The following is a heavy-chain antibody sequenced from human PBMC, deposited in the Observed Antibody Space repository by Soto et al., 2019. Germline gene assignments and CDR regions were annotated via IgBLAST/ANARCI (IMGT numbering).Heavy chain of an antibody. CDR2: VHYSGGA. J-gene: IGHJ4*02. V-gene: IGHV4-39*01. CDR3: ARHRWGSGSYSGLLDF. CDR1: GGSISTSSYF. D-gene: IGHD3-10*01. Sequence: QLQLQESGPGLVKPSETLSLTCSVSGGSISTSSYFWGWIRQPPGRGLEWFGAVHYSGGANYRPSLQSRVTISVDTSQNQFSLRLRSVTAADTAVYYCARHRWGSGSYSGLLDFWGQGALVTVSS.